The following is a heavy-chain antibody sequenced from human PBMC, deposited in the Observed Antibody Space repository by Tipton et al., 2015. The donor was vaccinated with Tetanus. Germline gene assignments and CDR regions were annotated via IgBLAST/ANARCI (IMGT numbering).Heavy chain of an antibody. CDR3: ARGDYYGSGTYDV. Sequence: LRLSCEVSGGSFSDYYWSWIRQTPGKGLEWIGEINHSGSINYNPSLKSRVTIFVDPSKNQFSLRVNSVTAADTAVFYCARGDYYGSGTYDVWGQGTTVTVPS. CDR1: GGSFSDYY. D-gene: IGHD3-10*01. CDR2: INHSGSI. V-gene: IGHV4-34*01. J-gene: IGHJ6*02.